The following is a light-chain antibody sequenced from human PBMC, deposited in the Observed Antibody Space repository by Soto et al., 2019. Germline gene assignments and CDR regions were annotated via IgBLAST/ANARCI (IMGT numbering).Light chain of an antibody. J-gene: IGKJ1*01. CDR1: ESVSSSY. Sequence: EIVLTQSPGTLSLSPGERATLSCRASESVSSSYLAWYQQKPGQAPRLLIYGASSRATGIPDRFSGSGSGTDFTLTISRLDPEDFAVYYCQQYGSLPWTFGQGTKVEIK. CDR2: GAS. V-gene: IGKV3-20*01. CDR3: QQYGSLPWT.